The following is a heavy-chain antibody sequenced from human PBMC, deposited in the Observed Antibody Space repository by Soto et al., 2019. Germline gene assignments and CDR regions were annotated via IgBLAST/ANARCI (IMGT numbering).Heavy chain of an antibody. Sequence: PSETLSLTCTVSGGSISSYYWSWIRQPPGKGLEWIGYIYYSGSTNYNPSLKSRVTISVDTSKNQFSLKLSSVTAADTAVYYCARFQSSGYYHFNYYYYGMDVWGQGTTVTVSS. J-gene: IGHJ6*02. CDR2: IYYSGST. CDR1: GGSISSYY. V-gene: IGHV4-59*08. CDR3: ARFQSSGYYHFNYYYYGMDV. D-gene: IGHD3-22*01.